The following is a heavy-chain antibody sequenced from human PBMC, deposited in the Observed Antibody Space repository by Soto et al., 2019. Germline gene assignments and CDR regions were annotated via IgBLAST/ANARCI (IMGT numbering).Heavy chain of an antibody. CDR3: ARNWFSVAGRDYLDY. V-gene: IGHV4-59*01. CDR1: GGSINTYF. CDR2: ISYSGST. J-gene: IGHJ4*02. Sequence: PSETLSLTCTVSGGSINTYFFSWIRQPPGKGLEWIGYISYSGSTTYSPSLQSRVTISLDMSNKQVSLKLNSVTAADTAVYYCARNWFSVAGRDYLDYWGRGTLVTVSS. D-gene: IGHD6-19*01.